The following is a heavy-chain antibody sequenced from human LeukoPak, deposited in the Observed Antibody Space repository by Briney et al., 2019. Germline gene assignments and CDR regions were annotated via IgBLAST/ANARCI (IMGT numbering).Heavy chain of an antibody. D-gene: IGHD2-15*01. J-gene: IGHJ6*03. CDR1: GGSISSGDYY. CDR3: ARGVVVVAATGGADYYYYMDV. CDR2: IYYSGST. V-gene: IGHV4-30-4*08. Sequence: PSQTLSLTCTVSGGSISSGDYYWRWIRQPPGKGLEWIGYIYYSGSTYYNPSLKSRVTISVDTSKNQFALKLSSVTAADTAVYYCARGVVVVAATGGADYYYYMDVWGKGTTVTVSS.